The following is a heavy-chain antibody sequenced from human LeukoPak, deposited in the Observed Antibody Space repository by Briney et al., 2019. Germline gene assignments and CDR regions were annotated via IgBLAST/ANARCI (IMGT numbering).Heavy chain of an antibody. J-gene: IGHJ4*02. CDR2: IYHSGST. CDR3: ARGESLTVTTLKY. D-gene: IGHD4-17*01. Sequence: SETLSPTCAVSGGSISSGGYSWSWIRQPPGKGLEWIGYIYHSGSTYYNPSLKSRVTISVDRSKNQFSLKLSSVTAADTAVYYCARGESLTVTTLKYWGQGTLVTVSS. V-gene: IGHV4-30-2*01. CDR1: GGSISSGGYS.